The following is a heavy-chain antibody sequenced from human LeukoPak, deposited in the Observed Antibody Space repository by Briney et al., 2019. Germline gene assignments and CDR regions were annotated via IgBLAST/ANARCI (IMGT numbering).Heavy chain of an antibody. CDR3: AKDSSLITGSPWPEAFDI. J-gene: IGHJ3*02. V-gene: IGHV3-30*02. D-gene: IGHD1-20*01. CDR1: GFTFSSYG. Sequence: PGGSLRLSCAASGFTFSSYGMHWVRQAPGKGLEWVAFIRYDGSNKYYADSVKGRFTISRDNSKNTLYLQMNSLRAEDTAVYYCAKDSSLITGSPWPEAFDIWGQGTMVTVSS. CDR2: IRYDGSNK.